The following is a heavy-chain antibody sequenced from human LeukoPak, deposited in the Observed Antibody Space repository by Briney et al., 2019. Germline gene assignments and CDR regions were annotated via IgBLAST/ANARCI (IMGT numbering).Heavy chain of an antibody. Sequence: PGGSLRLSCAASGFTFDDYAMHWVRQAPGKGLEWVSLISGDGGSTYYADSVKGRFTISRDNSKNSLYLQINSLRTEDTALYYCAKDMSGNYYGSGSYYNWFDPWGQGTLVTVSS. CDR1: GFTFDDYA. V-gene: IGHV3-43*02. D-gene: IGHD3-10*01. J-gene: IGHJ5*02. CDR3: AKDMSGNYYGSGSYYNWFDP. CDR2: ISGDGGST.